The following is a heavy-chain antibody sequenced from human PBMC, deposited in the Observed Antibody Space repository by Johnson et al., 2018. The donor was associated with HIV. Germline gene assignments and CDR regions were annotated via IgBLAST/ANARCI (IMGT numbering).Heavy chain of an antibody. CDR2: ISYDGSNK. D-gene: IGHD6-13*01. CDR3: ARPFRIAAYGGSDAFDI. V-gene: IGHV3-30*04. Sequence: QVQLVESGGGVVQPGRSLRLSCAASGFTFSSYAMHWVRQAPGKGLEWVAVISYDGSNKYYADSAKGRFTIARDNSKNTLYLQMNSLRAEDTAVYYCARPFRIAAYGGSDAFDIWGQGTMVTVSS. J-gene: IGHJ3*02. CDR1: GFTFSSYA.